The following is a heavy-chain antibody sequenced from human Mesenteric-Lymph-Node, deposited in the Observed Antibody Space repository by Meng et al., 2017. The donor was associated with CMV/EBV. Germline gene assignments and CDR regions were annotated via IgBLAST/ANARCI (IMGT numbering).Heavy chain of an antibody. Sequence: GESLKISCAASGFRFSSYGMYWVRQAPGKGLEWVSFIQYDGSNKYYGDPVKGRFTISRDNSKNTLDLQMNSLRAEDTAVYYCARDRKDGSPDGVDVWGQGTTVTVSS. CDR1: GFRFSSYG. D-gene: IGHD5-24*01. J-gene: IGHJ6*02. CDR3: ARDRKDGSPDGVDV. CDR2: IQYDGSNK. V-gene: IGHV3-30*02.